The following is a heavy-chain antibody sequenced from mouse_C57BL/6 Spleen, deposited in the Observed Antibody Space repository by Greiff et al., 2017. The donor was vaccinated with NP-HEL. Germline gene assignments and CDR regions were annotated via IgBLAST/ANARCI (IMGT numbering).Heavy chain of an antibody. CDR3: ARDGGNFHYYAMDY. Sequence: EVHLVESGPGLVKPSQSLSLTCSVTGYSITSGYYWNWIRQFPGNKLEWMGYISYDGSNNYNPSLKNRISITRDTSKNQFFLKLNSVTTEDTATYYCARDGGNFHYYAMDYWGQGTSVTVSS. J-gene: IGHJ4*01. V-gene: IGHV3-6*01. CDR2: ISYDGSN. CDR1: GYSITSGYY. D-gene: IGHD2-1*01.